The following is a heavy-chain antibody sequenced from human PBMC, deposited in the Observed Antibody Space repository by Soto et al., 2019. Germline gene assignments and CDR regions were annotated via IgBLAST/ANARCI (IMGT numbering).Heavy chain of an antibody. D-gene: IGHD6-25*01. CDR2: ISSSSSYI. J-gene: IGHJ4*02. CDR1: GFTFSSYS. V-gene: IGHV3-21*01. Sequence: GGSLRLSCAASGFTFSSYSMNWVRQAPGKGLEWVSSISSSSSYIYYADSVKGRFTISRDNAKNSLYLQMNSLRAEDTAVYYCARLRSSGHYYFDYWGQGTLVTVYS. CDR3: ARLRSSGHYYFDY.